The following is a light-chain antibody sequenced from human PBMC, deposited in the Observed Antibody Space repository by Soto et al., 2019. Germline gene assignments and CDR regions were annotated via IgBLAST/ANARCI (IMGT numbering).Light chain of an antibody. CDR3: SSYTSSSTLV. J-gene: IGLJ2*01. CDR2: SNN. V-gene: IGLV1-40*01. CDR1: SSNIGAGYD. Sequence: QSVLTQPPSVSGAPGQRVTISCTGSSSNIGAGYDVHWYQQLPGTAPKLLIYSNNIRPSGVPDRFSGSKSGTSASLAVTGLRAEDEADYYCSSYTSSSTLVFGGGTKLTVL.